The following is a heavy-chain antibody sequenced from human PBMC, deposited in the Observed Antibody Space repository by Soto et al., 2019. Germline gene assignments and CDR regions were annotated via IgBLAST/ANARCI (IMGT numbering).Heavy chain of an antibody. V-gene: IGHV1-46*01. J-gene: IGHJ4*02. Sequence: ASVKVSCKASGYTFTSYYIHWVRQAPGQGLEWMGTINPSGGSTTYPQKFQGRLTMTRDTSTNTVYMELTSLRSEDTAVYHCARAQAWAIQDSWAQETLFPVSS. CDR1: GYTFTSYY. D-gene: IGHD5-18*01. CDR3: ARAQAWAIQDS. CDR2: INPSGGST.